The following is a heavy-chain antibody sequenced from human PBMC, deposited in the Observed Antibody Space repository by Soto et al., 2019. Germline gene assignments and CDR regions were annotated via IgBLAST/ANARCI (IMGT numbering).Heavy chain of an antibody. V-gene: IGHV3-30*18. CDR3: AKRLAENLPPR. J-gene: IGHJ4*02. CDR2: ISYDGSNK. Sequence: PWRSMRLSRGAAGVTFCSYGLHRVRQAPGKGLEWVAVISYDGSNKYYADSVKGRFTISRDNSKNTLYLQMNSLRAEDTAVYYCAKRLAENLPPRWGQGTLVTVSS. CDR1: GVTFCSYG.